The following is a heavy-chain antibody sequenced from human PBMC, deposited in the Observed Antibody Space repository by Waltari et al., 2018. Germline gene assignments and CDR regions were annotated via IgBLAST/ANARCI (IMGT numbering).Heavy chain of an antibody. J-gene: IGHJ6*02. Sequence: QVQLQESGPGLVKPSQTLSLTCTVSGGSIRSGSSYWSWIRQPAGKGLEWIGYIYTSGSTNYNPSLKSRVTISVDTSKNQFSLKLSSVTAADTAVYYCARDGVDYYGMDVWGQGTTVTVSS. CDR1: GGSIRSGSSY. CDR2: IYTSGST. CDR3: ARDGVDYYGMDV. D-gene: IGHD2-15*01. V-gene: IGHV4-61*09.